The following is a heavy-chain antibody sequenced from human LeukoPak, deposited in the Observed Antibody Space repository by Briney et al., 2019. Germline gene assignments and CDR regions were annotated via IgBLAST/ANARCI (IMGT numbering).Heavy chain of an antibody. D-gene: IGHD3-22*01. Sequence: ASVKVSCKASGYTFTSYGISWVRQAPGQGLEWMGWISAYNGNTNYAQKLQGRVTMTTDTSTSTAYMELRSLRSDDTAVYYCARAGLYYYDSSSYSGWFDPWGRGTLVTVSS. CDR1: GYTFTSYG. CDR2: ISAYNGNT. J-gene: IGHJ5*02. CDR3: ARAGLYYYDSSSYSGWFDP. V-gene: IGHV1-18*01.